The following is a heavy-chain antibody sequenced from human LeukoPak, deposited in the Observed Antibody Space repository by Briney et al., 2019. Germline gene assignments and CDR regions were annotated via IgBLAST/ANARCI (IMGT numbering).Heavy chain of an antibody. CDR1: GFTFSSYG. Sequence: GGSLRLSCAASGFTFSSYGMHWVRQAPGKGLEWVAVISYDGSNKYYADSVKGRFTISRDNSKNTLYLQMNSLRAKDTAVYYCAKDRSSGWYISRYFDYWGQGTLVTVSS. V-gene: IGHV3-30*18. CDR2: ISYDGSNK. J-gene: IGHJ4*02. CDR3: AKDRSSGWYISRYFDY. D-gene: IGHD6-19*01.